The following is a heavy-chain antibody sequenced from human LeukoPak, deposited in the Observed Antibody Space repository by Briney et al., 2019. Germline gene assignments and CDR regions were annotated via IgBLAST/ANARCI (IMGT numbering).Heavy chain of an antibody. CDR2: ISGSGGST. V-gene: IGHV3-23*01. CDR1: GFTFSSYG. J-gene: IGHJ4*02. CDR3: AKEGQRSSISNYYYGSGSYYSSSDY. Sequence: PGGSLRLSCAASGFTFSSYGMSWVRQAPGKGLEWVSAISGSGGSTYYADSVKGRFTISRDNSKNTLYLQMNSLRAEDTAVYYCAKEGQRSSISNYYYGSGSYYSSSDYWGQGTLVTVSS. D-gene: IGHD3-10*01.